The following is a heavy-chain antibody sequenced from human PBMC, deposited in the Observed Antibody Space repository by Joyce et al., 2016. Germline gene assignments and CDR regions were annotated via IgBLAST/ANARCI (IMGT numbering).Heavy chain of an antibody. J-gene: IGHJ4*02. D-gene: IGHD3-3*01. V-gene: IGHV4-39*07. CDR3: ARDGFLEWLGDDY. Sequence: QLQLQESGPGLVRPSETLSLTCTVSGGSISSSNNYWGWIRQPPGKGLGWIGSIYYSGTTYYNPSLKSRVTISVDTSKNQFPLKLSSVTAADTAVYYCARDGFLEWLGDDYWGQGTLVTVSS. CDR1: GGSISSSNNY. CDR2: IYYSGTT.